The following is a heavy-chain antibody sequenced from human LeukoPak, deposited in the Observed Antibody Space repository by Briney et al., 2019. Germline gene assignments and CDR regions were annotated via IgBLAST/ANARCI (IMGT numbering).Heavy chain of an antibody. CDR1: GGSFSGYY. D-gene: IGHD5-18*01. J-gene: IGHJ5*02. CDR3: ARSSFKRGYSYGYGSWFDP. Sequence: SETLSLTCAVYGGSFSGYYWSWIRQPPGKGLEWIGEINHSGSTNYNPSLKSRVTISVDTSKNQFSLKLSSVTVADTAVYYCARSSFKRGYSYGYGSWFDPWGQGTLVTVSS. CDR2: INHSGST. V-gene: IGHV4-34*01.